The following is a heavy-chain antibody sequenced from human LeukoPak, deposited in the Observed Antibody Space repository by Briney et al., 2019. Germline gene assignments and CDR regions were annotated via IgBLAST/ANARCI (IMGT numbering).Heavy chain of an antibody. CDR1: GYTFTGYY. V-gene: IGHV1-2*06. J-gene: IGHJ6*03. Sequence: ASVKVSCKASGYTFTGYYMHWVRQAPGQGLEWMGRINPNSGGTNYAQKFQGRVTMTRDTSISTAYMELSRLRSDDTAVYYCSSTSSTSYYYYYMDVWGKGTTVTVS. CDR3: SSTSSTSYYYYYMDV. CDR2: INPNSGGT. D-gene: IGHD2-2*01.